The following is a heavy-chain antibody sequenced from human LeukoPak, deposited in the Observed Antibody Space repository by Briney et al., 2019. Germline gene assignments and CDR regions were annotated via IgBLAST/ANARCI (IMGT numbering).Heavy chain of an antibody. V-gene: IGHV3-30*04. Sequence: GGSLRLSCVASGFMFSDHAFHWVRQSPDKGLEWVALIGSDGSEKYYADSVQGRFTVSRENSKNTLFLQMNTLRPDDTAVYFCARQMTSTRLFDSWGQGTLVTVSS. D-gene: IGHD5/OR15-5a*01. CDR2: IGSDGSEK. CDR3: ARQMTSTRLFDS. CDR1: GFMFSDHA. J-gene: IGHJ4*02.